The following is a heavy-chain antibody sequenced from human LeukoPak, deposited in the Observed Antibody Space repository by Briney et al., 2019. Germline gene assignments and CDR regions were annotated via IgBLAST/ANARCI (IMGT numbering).Heavy chain of an antibody. CDR3: AKDACVGDCNYHFDY. D-gene: IGHD2-21*02. CDR2: ISDSGGST. CDR1: GFTFDDYG. Sequence: GGSLRLSCAASGFTFDDYGMSWVRQAPGKGLEWVSTISDSGGSTYYANSVKGRFTISRDNSKNTLYLQMNSLRAEDSAVYYCAKDACVGDCNYHFDYWGQGTLVPVSS. J-gene: IGHJ4*02. V-gene: IGHV3-23*01.